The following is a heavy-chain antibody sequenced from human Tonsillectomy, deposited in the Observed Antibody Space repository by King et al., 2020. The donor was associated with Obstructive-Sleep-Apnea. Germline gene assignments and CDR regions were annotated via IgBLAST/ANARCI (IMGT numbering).Heavy chain of an antibody. J-gene: IGHJ4*02. D-gene: IGHD3-22*01. V-gene: IGHV4-4*02. CDR1: GDSISSSNW. CDR3: AREDSGSGYFAF. CDR2: IYHSGRC. Sequence: QLQESGPRLVKPSGTLSLTCAVSGDSISSSNWWSWVRQPPGKGLEWIGEIYHSGRCNYNPSLKSRVAMSVDRSKKYFSLKLTSVTAADAAVYYCAREDSGSGYFAFWGQGALVSVSS.